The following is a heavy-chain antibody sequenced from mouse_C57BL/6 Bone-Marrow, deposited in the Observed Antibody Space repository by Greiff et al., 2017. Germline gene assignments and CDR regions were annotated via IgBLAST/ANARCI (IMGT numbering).Heavy chain of an antibody. J-gene: IGHJ3*01. D-gene: IGHD2-4*01. CDR3: ARRRLRPGAWFAY. V-gene: IGHV1-19*01. CDR1: GYTFTDYY. CDR2: INPYNGGT. Sequence: EVQLQQSGPVLVKPGASVKMSCKASGYTFTDYYMNWVKQSHGKSLEWIGVINPYNGGTSYNQKLKGKATLTVDKSSSTAYMELNSLTSEDSAVYYCARRRLRPGAWFAYWGQGTLVTVSA.